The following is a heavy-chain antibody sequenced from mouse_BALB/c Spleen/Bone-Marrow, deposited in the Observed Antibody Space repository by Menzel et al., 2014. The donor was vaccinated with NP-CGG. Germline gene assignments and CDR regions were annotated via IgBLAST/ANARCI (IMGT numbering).Heavy chain of an antibody. V-gene: IGHV1-82*01. D-gene: IGHD2-3*01. CDR2: IYPGDGDT. CDR1: GYALSSSW. Sequence: VQLQQSGPELVKPGASVKISCKASGYALSSSWMNWVKQRPGQGLEWIGRIYPGDGDTKYNGKFKGKATLTADKSSSTAYMQLSSLTSVDSAVYFCARSDGYRDMDYWGQGTSVTVSS. CDR3: ARSDGYRDMDY. J-gene: IGHJ4*01.